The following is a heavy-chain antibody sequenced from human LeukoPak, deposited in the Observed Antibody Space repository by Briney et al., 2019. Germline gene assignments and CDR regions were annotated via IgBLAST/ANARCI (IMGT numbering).Heavy chain of an antibody. CDR3: ARDQKSGLEVLWRY. V-gene: IGHV1-18*04. J-gene: IGHJ4*02. CDR2: ISTYTGNT. D-gene: IGHD3-3*01. Sequence: ASVKVSCRASGYRFTSYDISWVRQAPGQGLQWMGVISTYTGNTNYAQSFQDRDTMTTDTSTSTVYMELRSLTSDDTAVYYCARDQKSGLEVLWRYWGQGTLVTVSS. CDR1: GYRFTSYD.